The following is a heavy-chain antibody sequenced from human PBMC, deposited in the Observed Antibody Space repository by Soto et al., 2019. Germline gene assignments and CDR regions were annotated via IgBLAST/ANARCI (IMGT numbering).Heavy chain of an antibody. J-gene: IGHJ3*02. CDR1: GGSISSYY. Sequence: QVQLQESGPGLVKPSETRSLTCTVSGGSISSYYWSWIRQPPGKGLDWIGYIYYSGSTNYNPSLKSRVTISVDTSQNQCSLKLSSVTAADTAVYYCARRYSSAFDIWDQGTMVTVSS. CDR3: ARRYSSAFDI. V-gene: IGHV4-59*08. CDR2: IYYSGST. D-gene: IGHD6-13*01.